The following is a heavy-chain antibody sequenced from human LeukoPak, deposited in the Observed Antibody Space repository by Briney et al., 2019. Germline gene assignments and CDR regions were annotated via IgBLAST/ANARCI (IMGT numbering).Heavy chain of an antibody. J-gene: IGHJ3*02. CDR1: GFTFSSYA. CDR2: IRYDGSNK. D-gene: IGHD3-22*01. CDR3: ARFRPRITMIVVVFAPPDAFDI. V-gene: IGHV3-30*04. Sequence: GGSLRLSCAASGFTFSSYAMHWVRQAPGKGLEWVAFIRYDGSNKYYADSVKGRFTISRDNSKNTLYLQMNSLRAEDTAVYYCARFRPRITMIVVVFAPPDAFDIWGQGTMVTVSS.